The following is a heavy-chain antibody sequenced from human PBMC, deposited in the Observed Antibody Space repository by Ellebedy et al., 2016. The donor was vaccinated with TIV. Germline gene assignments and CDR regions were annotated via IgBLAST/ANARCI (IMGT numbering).Heavy chain of an antibody. CDR2: ISGSSFTL. D-gene: IGHD7-27*01. J-gene: IGHJ3*02. CDR1: GFTFTSYS. V-gene: IGHV3-48*04. Sequence: GGSLRLSCTASGFTFTSYSMNWVRQAPGKGLEWVSYISGSSFTLYYADSVKGRFTISRDNAKNSLFLQMNGLRAEDTAVYFCARDMAWGNERVIDAFDMWGRGTVVTVSS. CDR3: ARDMAWGNERVIDAFDM.